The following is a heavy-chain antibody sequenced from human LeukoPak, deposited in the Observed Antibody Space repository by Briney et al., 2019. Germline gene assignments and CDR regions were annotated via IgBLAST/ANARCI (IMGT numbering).Heavy chain of an antibody. CDR1: GFTFSNYL. D-gene: IGHD2-2*01. CDR2: INQDGSEN. J-gene: IGHJ4*02. Sequence: GGSLRLSCEASGFTFSNYLMTWVRQAPGKGLEWVANINQDGSENYYVDSVKGRFTISRDNARNSLYLQMNSLRAEDTAVYYCARAYLIDYWGQGTLVTVSS. CDR3: ARAYLIDY. V-gene: IGHV3-7*03.